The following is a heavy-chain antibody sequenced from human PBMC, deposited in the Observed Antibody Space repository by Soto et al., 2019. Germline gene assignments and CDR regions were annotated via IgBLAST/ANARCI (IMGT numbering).Heavy chain of an antibody. Sequence: SVKVSCKASGCTFSSYAITWVRRAPGQGLDWMGGIIPIFGTANYAQKFQGRVTITADKSTSTAYMELSSLRSEDTAVYYCARDQITVTGPLDYWGQGTLVTVSS. CDR1: GCTFSSYA. V-gene: IGHV1-69*06. CDR2: IIPIFGTA. D-gene: IGHD1-20*01. CDR3: ARDQITVTGPLDY. J-gene: IGHJ4*02.